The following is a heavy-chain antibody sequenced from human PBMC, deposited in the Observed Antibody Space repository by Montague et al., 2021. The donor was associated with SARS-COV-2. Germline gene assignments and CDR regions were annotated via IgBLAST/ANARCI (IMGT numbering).Heavy chain of an antibody. Sequence: QSGAEVKKPGESLKISCQGSGYSFTNYWIGWVRQMPGKGLEWMGXIYPSDSETRCNPSFQGQVTISADKSTSTAYLQWNRLKASDTALYFCASKAVDSSRLTTYGMDVWGEGTTATV. CDR3: ASKAVDSSRLTTYGMDV. D-gene: IGHD3-22*01. V-gene: IGHV5-51*01. J-gene: IGHJ6*02. CDR2: IYPSDSET. CDR1: GYSFTNYW.